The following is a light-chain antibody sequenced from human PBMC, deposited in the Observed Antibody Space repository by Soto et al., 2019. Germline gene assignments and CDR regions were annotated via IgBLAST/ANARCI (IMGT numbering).Light chain of an antibody. V-gene: IGLV9-49*01. J-gene: IGLJ2*01. CDR2: VGTGGIVG. CDR3: GADHGSGSNFVSVV. CDR1: RGYSNYK. Sequence: QSVLTQPPSASASLGASVTLSCTLSRGYSNYKVEWYQQRPGKGPRFVMRVGTGGIVGSKGDGIPDRFSVLGSGLNRYLTIKNIQEEDESDYHCGADHGSGSNFVSVVFGGGTKLTVL.